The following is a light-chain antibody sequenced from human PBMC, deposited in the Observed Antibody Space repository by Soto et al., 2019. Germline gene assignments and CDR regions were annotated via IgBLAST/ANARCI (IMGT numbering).Light chain of an antibody. CDR3: QQYNQWPDT. CDR2: GAF. Sequence: EIVMTQSPATLSVSPGERATLSCRASQSVTTNLAWYQQKPGQAPRLLIHGAFSSATGVPARFSGSGSGTEFTLTISGLPSEDFAVEYGQQYNQWPDTVGQGTKLEIK. V-gene: IGKV3-15*01. CDR1: QSVTTN. J-gene: IGKJ2*01.